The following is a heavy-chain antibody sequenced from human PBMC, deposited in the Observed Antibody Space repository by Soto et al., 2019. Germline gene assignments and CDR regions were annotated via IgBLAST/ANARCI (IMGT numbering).Heavy chain of an antibody. V-gene: IGHV1-8*01. CDR1: GYTFTSYD. CDR3: AREGSYYNSSGYGAFDI. D-gene: IGHD3-22*01. J-gene: IGHJ3*02. CDR2: MNPNSGNT. Sequence: GASVKVSCKASGYTFTSYDINWVRQATGQGLEWMGWMNPNSGNTGYAQKFQGRVTMTRNTSISTAYMKLGSLRSEDTAVYYCAREGSYYNSSGYGAFDIWGQGTMVTVSS.